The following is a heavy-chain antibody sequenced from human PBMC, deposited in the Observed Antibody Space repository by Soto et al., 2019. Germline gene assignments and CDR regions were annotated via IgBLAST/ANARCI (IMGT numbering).Heavy chain of an antibody. J-gene: IGHJ4*02. CDR1: GFTVSSNF. D-gene: IGHD4-17*01. Sequence: EVQLVVSGGGLVQPGGSLRLSCAASGFTVSSNFMSWVRQAPGKGLEWVSIIYSDGSTYYADSVKGRFTISRDNSKNTLYLKMNRLRADDTAVYYCASRRNPYGAYDYWGQGTLVTVSS. CDR2: IYSDGST. CDR3: ASRRNPYGAYDY. V-gene: IGHV3-66*01.